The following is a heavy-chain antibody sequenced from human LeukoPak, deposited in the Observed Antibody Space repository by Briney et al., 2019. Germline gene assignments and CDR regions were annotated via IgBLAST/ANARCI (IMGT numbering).Heavy chain of an antibody. J-gene: IGHJ4*02. D-gene: IGHD2-2*01. CDR2: IYHSGST. CDR1: GYSISSGYY. Sequence: KPSETLSLTCAVSGYSISSGYYWGWIRQPPGKGLEWIGSIYHSGSTYYNPFLKSRVTISVDTSKNQFSLKLSSVTAADTAVYYCARQYCSSTSCLDDFDYWGQGTLVTVSS. CDR3: ARQYCSSTSCLDDFDY. V-gene: IGHV4-38-2*01.